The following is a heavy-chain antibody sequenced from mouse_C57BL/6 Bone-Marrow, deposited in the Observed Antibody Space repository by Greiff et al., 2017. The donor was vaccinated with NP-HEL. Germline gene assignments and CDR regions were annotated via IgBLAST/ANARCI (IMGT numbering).Heavy chain of an antibody. CDR1: GYSITSGYY. CDR2: ISYDGSN. J-gene: IGHJ3*01. V-gene: IGHV3-6*01. Sequence: EVKFEESGPGLVKPSQSLSLTCSVTGYSITSGYYWNWIRQFPGNKLEWMGYISYDGSNNYNPSLKNRISITRDTSKNQFFLKLNSVTTEDTATYYCASYPWFAYWGQGTLVTVSA. CDR3: ASYPWFAY.